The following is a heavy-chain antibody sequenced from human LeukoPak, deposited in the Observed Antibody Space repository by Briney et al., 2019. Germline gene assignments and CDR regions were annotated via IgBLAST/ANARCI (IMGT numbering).Heavy chain of an antibody. CDR1: GDSISSSHYY. D-gene: IGHD2-15*01. V-gene: IGHV4-39*01. Sequence: SETLSLTCTVSGDSISSSHYYWVWIRQPPGKGLEWIGSIYYGGSTYYSPSLKSRVTIFSDTSKNQFSLKVTSVTATDTAVYYCARRSHCMGGSCHPVWGQGNTVTVSS. CDR2: IYYGGST. CDR3: ARRSHCMGGSCHPV. J-gene: IGHJ6*02.